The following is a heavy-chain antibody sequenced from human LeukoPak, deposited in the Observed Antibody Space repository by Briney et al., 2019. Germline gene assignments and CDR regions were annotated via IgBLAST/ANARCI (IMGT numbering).Heavy chain of an antibody. CDR2: INSDGSST. V-gene: IGHV3-74*01. J-gene: IGHJ6*02. Sequence: GGSLGLSCAASGFTFSSYWMHWVRQAPGKGLVWVSRINSDGSSTSYADSVKGRFTISRDNAKNTLYLQMNSLRAEDTAVYYCASRTTVTSLYYYGMDVWGQGTTVTVSS. CDR3: ASRTTVTSLYYYGMDV. CDR1: GFTFSSYW. D-gene: IGHD4-17*01.